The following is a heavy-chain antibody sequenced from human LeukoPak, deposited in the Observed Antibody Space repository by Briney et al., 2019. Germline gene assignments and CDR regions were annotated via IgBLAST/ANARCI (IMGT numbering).Heavy chain of an antibody. CDR2: IKQDGSER. CDR1: GFTFSNYW. J-gene: IGHJ4*02. CDR3: ARVGSSARPFERVFDY. D-gene: IGHD3-10*01. Sequence: GGSLRLSCGASGFTFSNYWMTWVRQAPGKGLEWVANIKQDGSERYYVGSVKGRFTISRDNGKNSLFLQMYSLRAEDTAVYYCARVGSSARPFERVFDYWGQGTLVTVSS. V-gene: IGHV3-7*03.